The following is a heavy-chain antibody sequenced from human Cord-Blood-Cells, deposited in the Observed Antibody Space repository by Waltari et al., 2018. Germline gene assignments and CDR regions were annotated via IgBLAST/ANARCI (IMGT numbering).Heavy chain of an antibody. CDR3: ARRSYYDFWSGYRGAFDI. V-gene: IGHV5-51*03. Sequence: EVQLVQSGAEVKKPGASLKISCKGSGYRFTSYWTGWVCPVTGKGLEWMGIIYPGDSDTRYSPSFQGQVTISADKSISTAYLQWSSLKASDTAMYYCARRSYYDFWSGYRGAFDIWGQGTMVTVSS. J-gene: IGHJ3*02. D-gene: IGHD3-3*01. CDR1: GYRFTSYW. CDR2: IYPGDSDT.